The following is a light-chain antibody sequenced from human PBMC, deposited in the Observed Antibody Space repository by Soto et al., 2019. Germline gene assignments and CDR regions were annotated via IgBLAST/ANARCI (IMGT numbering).Light chain of an antibody. V-gene: IGLV2-14*03. Sequence: QSALTQPASVSGSPGQSITISCTGTSSDVGGYNFVSWYQQHPGKVPKLMIFDVNRRPSGVSDRFSGSKSGNTASLTISGLQAEDEGDYFCCSYTSSSTHVFGSGTKLTVL. CDR2: DVN. CDR1: SSDVGGYNF. CDR3: CSYTSSSTHV. J-gene: IGLJ1*01.